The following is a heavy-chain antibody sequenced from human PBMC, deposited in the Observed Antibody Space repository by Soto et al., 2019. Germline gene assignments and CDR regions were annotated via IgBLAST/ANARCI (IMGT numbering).Heavy chain of an antibody. Sequence: QIQLVQSGAEVKKPGASVKVSCKASGYTFNIYGINWVRQAPGQGLEWMGWISAFNGKTNYAQNVQGRVTMTTDTSTSTAYVELRSLRSHDTAVYYCARDRVPKSSGFFPFDYWGHGTLVTVSS. CDR1: GYTFNIYG. CDR2: ISAFNGKT. J-gene: IGHJ4*01. V-gene: IGHV1-18*01. CDR3: ARDRVPKSSGFFPFDY. D-gene: IGHD3-22*01.